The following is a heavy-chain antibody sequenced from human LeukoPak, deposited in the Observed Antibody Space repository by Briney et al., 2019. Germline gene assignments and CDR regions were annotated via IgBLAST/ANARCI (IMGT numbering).Heavy chain of an antibody. CDR1: GFTFSSYD. CDR3: ARDPITMVRGVIKKNYFDY. D-gene: IGHD3-10*01. CDR2: IWYDGSNK. Sequence: GRSLRLSCAASGFTFSSYDMHWVRQAPGKGLEWVAVIWYDGSNKYYADSVKGRFTISRDNSKNTLYLQMNSLRAEDTAVYYCARDPITMVRGVIKKNYFDYWGQGTLVTVSS. V-gene: IGHV3-33*01. J-gene: IGHJ4*02.